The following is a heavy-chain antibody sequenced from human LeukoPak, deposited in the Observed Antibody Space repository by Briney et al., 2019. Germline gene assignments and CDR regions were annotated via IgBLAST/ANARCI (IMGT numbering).Heavy chain of an antibody. Sequence: PSETLSLICTVSGGSISRYYWGWLRQPPRRGLEWIGYIYYSGSTNYNPSLKKRVTISVDTSRNQFSLKLTSVTAADTAVYYCAREKAILSSSEAFDIWGQGTMVTVSS. CDR1: GGSISRYY. D-gene: IGHD6-6*01. J-gene: IGHJ3*02. CDR3: AREKAILSSSEAFDI. CDR2: IYYSGST. V-gene: IGHV4-59*12.